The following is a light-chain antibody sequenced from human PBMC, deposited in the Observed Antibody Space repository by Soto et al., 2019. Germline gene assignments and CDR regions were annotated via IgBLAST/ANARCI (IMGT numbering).Light chain of an antibody. Sequence: DIQMTQSPSSLSASVGDRVTITCRASQSISSYLNWDQQKPGKAPKLLIYAASSLQSGVPSRFSGSGSGTDFALTISSLQPEDFATYYCQQSYTFGGGTKVEIK. J-gene: IGKJ4*01. CDR1: QSISSY. CDR3: QQSYT. V-gene: IGKV1-39*01. CDR2: AAS.